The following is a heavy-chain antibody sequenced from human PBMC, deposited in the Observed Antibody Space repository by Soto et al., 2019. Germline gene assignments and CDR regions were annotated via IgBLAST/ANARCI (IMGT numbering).Heavy chain of an antibody. CDR1: GFTFSSYS. Sequence: EVQLVESGGGLVQPGGSLRLSCAASGFTFSSYSMNWVRQAPGKGLEWVSYISSSSSTIYYADSVKGRFTISRDNAKNSLYLQMNSLRDEDTAVYYCAREVLAAAGRQVYFQHWGQGTLVTVSS. V-gene: IGHV3-48*02. J-gene: IGHJ1*01. CDR3: AREVLAAAGRQVYFQH. CDR2: ISSSSSTI. D-gene: IGHD6-13*01.